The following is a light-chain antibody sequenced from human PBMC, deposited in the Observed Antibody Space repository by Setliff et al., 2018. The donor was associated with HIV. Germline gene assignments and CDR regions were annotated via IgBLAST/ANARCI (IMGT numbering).Light chain of an antibody. CDR1: SSDVGGYNY. Sequence: QSALTQPPSASGSPGQSVTISCTGTSSDVGGYNYVSWYQQHPGKAPKLMIYEVSKRPSGVPDRFSGSKSGNTASLTVSGLQAEDEADYDCSSYAGSNNEVFGTGTKGTVL. CDR2: EVS. V-gene: IGLV2-8*01. J-gene: IGLJ1*01. CDR3: SSYAGSNNEV.